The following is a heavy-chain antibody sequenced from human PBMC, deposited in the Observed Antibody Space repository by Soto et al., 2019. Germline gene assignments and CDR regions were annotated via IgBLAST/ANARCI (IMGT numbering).Heavy chain of an antibody. CDR1: EFNFCRYA. CDR3: AKDRAPRYGMDV. V-gene: IGHV3-23*01. J-gene: IGHJ6*02. CDR2: ISSSAVYI. Sequence: GGSLRLSCAASEFNFCRYAMRCVRQAPGKGLEWVASISSSAVYIDYADSVKGRFTISRGNSKNTLYLQMNSLRAEDTAVYYCAKDRAPRYGMDVWGQGTTVTVSS. D-gene: IGHD3-10*01.